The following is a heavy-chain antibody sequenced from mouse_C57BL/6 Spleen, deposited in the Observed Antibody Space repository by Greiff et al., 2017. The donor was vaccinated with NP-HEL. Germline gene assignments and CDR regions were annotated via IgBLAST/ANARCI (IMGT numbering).Heavy chain of an antibody. CDR3: ARSRFYDSYAMDY. J-gene: IGHJ4*01. V-gene: IGHV1-19*01. Sequence: EVQLQESGPVLVKPGASVKMSCKASGYTFTDYYMNWVKQSHGKSLEWIGVINPYNGGTSYNQKFKGKATLTVDKSSSTAYMELNSLTSEDSAVYYCARSRFYDSYAMDYWGQGTSVTVSS. CDR1: GYTFTDYY. D-gene: IGHD2-3*01. CDR2: INPYNGGT.